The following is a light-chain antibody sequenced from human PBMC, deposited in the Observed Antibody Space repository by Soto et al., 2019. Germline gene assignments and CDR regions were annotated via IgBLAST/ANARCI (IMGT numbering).Light chain of an antibody. Sequence: EIVLTQSPATLSLSPGERATLSCRASQSVGSYLAWYQHKPGQAPRLLIYDASNRATGVPARFSGSGSGTDFTLTISSLEPEDFVVYYCQQRSDWGITFAQGTRLQIK. J-gene: IGKJ5*01. CDR3: QQRSDWGIT. CDR2: DAS. CDR1: QSVGSY. V-gene: IGKV3-11*01.